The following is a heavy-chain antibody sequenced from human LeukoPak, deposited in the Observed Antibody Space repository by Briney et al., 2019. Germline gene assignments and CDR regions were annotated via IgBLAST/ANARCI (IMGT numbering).Heavy chain of an antibody. V-gene: IGHV4-34*01. CDR1: GGSFSGYY. Sequence: PSETLSLTCAVYGGSFSGYYWSWIRQPPGKGLEWIGEINHSGSTNYNPSLKSRVTISVDTSKNQFSLKLSSVTAADTAVYYCARDFPLGAFDIWGQGTMVTVPS. CDR3: ARDFPLGAFDI. J-gene: IGHJ3*02. CDR2: INHSGST.